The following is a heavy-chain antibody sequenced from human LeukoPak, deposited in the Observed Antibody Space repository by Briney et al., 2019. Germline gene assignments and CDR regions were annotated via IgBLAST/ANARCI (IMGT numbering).Heavy chain of an antibody. CDR3: ATAVPRYFDWLLSY. D-gene: IGHD3-9*01. CDR1: GYTLTELS. CDR2: FDPEDGET. J-gene: IGHJ4*02. V-gene: IGHV1-24*01. Sequence: ASVKVSCKVSGYTLTELSMHWVRQAPGKGLEWMGGFDPEDGETIYAQKFQGRVTMTEDTSTDTAYMELSSLRSEDTAVYCCATAVPRYFDWLLSYWGQGTLVTVSS.